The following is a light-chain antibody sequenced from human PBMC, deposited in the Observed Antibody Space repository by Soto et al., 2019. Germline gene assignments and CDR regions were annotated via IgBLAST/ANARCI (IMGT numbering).Light chain of an antibody. CDR3: QQYGSSPWT. Sequence: EITMTQSPATLSVSPVERATLSCRASQSVSSNLAWYQQKPGQAPRLLIYGGSNRATGIPDRFRGSGSGTDFTLTISRLEPEDFAVYYCQQYGSSPWTFGQGTKVDIK. V-gene: IGKV3-20*01. CDR2: GGS. CDR1: QSVSSN. J-gene: IGKJ1*01.